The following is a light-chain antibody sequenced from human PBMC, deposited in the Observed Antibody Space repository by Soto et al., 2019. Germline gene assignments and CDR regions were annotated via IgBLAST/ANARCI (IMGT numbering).Light chain of an antibody. CDR3: QSYQSGNVV. J-gene: IGLJ2*01. Sequence: NFMLTQPHSVSESPGKTVTISCTRSSGSIASNYVQWYQQRPGSAPTPVIYEDNERPSGVPDRFSGSIDSSSNSASLTISGLKIDDEADYYCQSYQSGNVVFGGGTKLTVL. CDR2: EDN. CDR1: SGSIASNY. V-gene: IGLV6-57*04.